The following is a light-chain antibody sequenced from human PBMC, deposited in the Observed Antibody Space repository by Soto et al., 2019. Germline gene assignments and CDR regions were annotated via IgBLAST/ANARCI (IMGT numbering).Light chain of an antibody. V-gene: IGKV3-20*01. J-gene: IGKJ1*01. CDR1: QSVSSN. CDR3: QQYGSSPRT. CDR2: GAS. Sequence: EIVLTQSPGTLSLSPGERGTLSCRAGQSVSSNLAWYQQKPGQAPRLLIYGASSRATGIPERFSGSGSVTDFTLTISRLEPEDFAVYFCQQYGSSPRTFGQGTKVDIK.